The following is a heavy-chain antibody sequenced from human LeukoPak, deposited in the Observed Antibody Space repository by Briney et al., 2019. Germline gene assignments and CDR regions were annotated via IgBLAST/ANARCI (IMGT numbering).Heavy chain of an antibody. CDR3: ARVTSSRGAIDI. D-gene: IGHD6-13*01. J-gene: IGHJ3*02. Sequence: GGSLRLSCAASGFTFSSYWMYWVLQAPGKGLVWASRINSDGTSTTYAESVKGRFTISRDNAKNTLYLQMNSLRAEDTAMYYCARVTSSRGAIDIWGQGTMVTVSS. CDR2: INSDGTST. CDR1: GFTFSSYW. V-gene: IGHV3-74*03.